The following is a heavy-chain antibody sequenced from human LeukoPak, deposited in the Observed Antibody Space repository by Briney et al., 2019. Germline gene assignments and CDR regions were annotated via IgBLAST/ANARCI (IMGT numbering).Heavy chain of an antibody. CDR1: GFTFTSYA. CDR3: TKAYCSSTSCPYYYYYGMDV. Sequence: SGGSLRLSCAASGFTFTSYAVSWVRQAPGKGLEWVSAISGSGGRTYYADSVKGRFTISRDNSKNTRYLQMSSLRAEDTAVYYCTKAYCSSTSCPYYYYYGMDVWGQGTTVTVSS. CDR2: ISGSGGRT. V-gene: IGHV3-23*01. J-gene: IGHJ6*02. D-gene: IGHD2-2*01.